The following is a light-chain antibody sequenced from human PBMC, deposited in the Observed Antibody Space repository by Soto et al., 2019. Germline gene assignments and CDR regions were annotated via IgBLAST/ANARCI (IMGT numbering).Light chain of an antibody. J-gene: IGKJ4*01. Sequence: DIVMTQTPPSLSVTPGQPASISCKSSQSLLHSDAKTYLYWYLQKPGQSPQFLIYEVSNRFSGVPDRFSGSGSETEFKLKISRVEAEDVGVYYCLQTIQVPLTFGEGTKVEIK. V-gene: IGKV2D-29*02. CDR1: QSLLHSDAKTY. CDR3: LQTIQVPLT. CDR2: EVS.